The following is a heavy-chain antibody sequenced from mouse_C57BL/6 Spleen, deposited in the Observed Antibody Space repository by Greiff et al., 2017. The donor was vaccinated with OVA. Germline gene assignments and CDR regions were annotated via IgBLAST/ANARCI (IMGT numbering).Heavy chain of an antibody. D-gene: IGHD1-1*01. J-gene: IGHJ2*01. V-gene: IGHV1-26*01. CDR2: INPNNGGT. CDR3: ASENYYGSSLDY. CDR1: GYTFTDYY. Sequence: EVQLQQSGPELVKPGASVKISCKASGYTFTDYYMNWVKQSHGKSLEWIGDINPNNGGTSYNQKFKGKATLTVDKSSSTAYMELRSLTSEDSAVYYCASENYYGSSLDYWGQGTTLTVSS.